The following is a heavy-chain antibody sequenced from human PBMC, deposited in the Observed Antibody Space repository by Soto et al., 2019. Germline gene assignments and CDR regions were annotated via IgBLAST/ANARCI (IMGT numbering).Heavy chain of an antibody. V-gene: IGHV3-30*03. CDR2: ISYDGSNK. J-gene: IGHJ3*02. CDR3: ARRGWDAFDI. CDR1: GFTFSSYG. Sequence: GGSLRLSCAASGFTFSSYGMHWVRQAPGKGLEWVAVISYDGSNKYYADSVKGRFTISRDNSKNTLYLQMDSLRAEDTAVYYCARRGWDAFDIWGQGTMVTVSS.